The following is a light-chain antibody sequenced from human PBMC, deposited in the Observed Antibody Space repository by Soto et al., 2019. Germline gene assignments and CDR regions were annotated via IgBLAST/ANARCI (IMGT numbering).Light chain of an antibody. Sequence: QSALTQPASVSGSPGQSITISCTGTSSDVGGYNYVSWYQQHAGKAPKLMIYDVSYRPSGVSDRFSGSKSGTTASLTISGLQAEDEADYYCSSYTGSNTEVFGTGTKVTVL. CDR3: SSYTGSNTEV. V-gene: IGLV2-14*03. J-gene: IGLJ1*01. CDR2: DVS. CDR1: SSDVGGYNY.